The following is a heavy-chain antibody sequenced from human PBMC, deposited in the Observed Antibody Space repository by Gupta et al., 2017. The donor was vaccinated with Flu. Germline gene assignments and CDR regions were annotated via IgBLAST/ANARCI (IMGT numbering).Heavy chain of an antibody. V-gene: IGHV3-11*01. CDR3: AREMATMAGNYYYYGMDV. D-gene: IGHD5-24*01. CDR2: ISSSGSTI. CDR1: GLPFSYHC. J-gene: IGHJ6*02. Sequence: QGHLRVSGGGLVKPGESLRLSCAASGLPFSYHCMSGILQHPGKGLEWVSYISSSGSTIYYADSGKGRYTISRDNAKNSLYLQKNSQRAEDTAVYYCAREMATMAGNYYYYGMDVWGQGTTVTVSS.